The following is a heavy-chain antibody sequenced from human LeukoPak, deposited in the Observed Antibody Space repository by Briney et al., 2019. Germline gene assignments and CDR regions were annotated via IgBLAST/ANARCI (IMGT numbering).Heavy chain of an antibody. CDR3: RGAVPSDYRCFDP. V-gene: IGHV4-61*02. D-gene: IGHD4-11*01. J-gene: IGHJ5*02. Sequence: SQTLSLTCPVSGCSISSGSYYWSWLRQPGGKGLEWIGRIYTRGSTNYNPSLKRRVTISVETSKNQFSLKLSSMTAADTAVYYCRGAVPSDYRCFDPWGRETLVTVSS. CDR1: GCSISSGSYY. CDR2: IYTRGST.